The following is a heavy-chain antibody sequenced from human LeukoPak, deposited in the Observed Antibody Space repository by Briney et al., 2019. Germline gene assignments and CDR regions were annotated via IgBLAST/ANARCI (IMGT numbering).Heavy chain of an antibody. CDR2: ISSSGSTI. V-gene: IGHV3-11*01. CDR3: ARAWTGYSYGDY. CDR1: GFTFSDYY. Sequence: PGGSLRLSCAASGFTFSDYYMSWIRQAPGKELEGVSYISSSGSTIYYADSVKGRFTISRDNVKNSMYLQMNSLRAEDTAVYYCARAWTGYSYGDYWGQGTLVTVSS. D-gene: IGHD5-18*01. J-gene: IGHJ4*02.